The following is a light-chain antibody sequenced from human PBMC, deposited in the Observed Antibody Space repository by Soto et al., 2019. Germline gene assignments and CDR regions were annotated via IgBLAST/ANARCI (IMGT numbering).Light chain of an antibody. CDR2: AAS. CDR1: QGIRNY. CDR3: QKYNSVPL. V-gene: IGKV1-27*01. J-gene: IGKJ3*01. Sequence: DIPMTQSPSSLSASVGDRVTITCRASQGIRNYIAWYQQKPGKAPKLLISAASTLQSGVPSRFSGSGSGTDFTLTISSLQPEDVATYSCQKYNSVPLFGPGTKVDIK.